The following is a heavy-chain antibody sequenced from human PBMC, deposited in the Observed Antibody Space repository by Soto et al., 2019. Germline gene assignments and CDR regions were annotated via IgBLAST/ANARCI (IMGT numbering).Heavy chain of an antibody. D-gene: IGHD3-10*01. CDR2: IIAGNGNT. CDR1: GYTFTSYA. V-gene: IGHV1-3*01. CDR3: ARGGYYDSGSYYNEFDY. Sequence: ASVKVSCKASGYTFTSYAMHWVRQAPGQRLEWMGWIIAGNGNTKYSQKFQGRVTITADESTSTAYMEVSSLRSEDTAVYYCARGGYYDSGSYYNEFDYWGQGTLVTVSS. J-gene: IGHJ4*02.